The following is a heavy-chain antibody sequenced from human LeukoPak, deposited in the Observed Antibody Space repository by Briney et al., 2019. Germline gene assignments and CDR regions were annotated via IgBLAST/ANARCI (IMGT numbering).Heavy chain of an antibody. Sequence: SETLSLTCTVSGGSISPYYWSWIRQPPGKGLEWIGYIYYSGSTNYNPSLKSRVTISVDTSKNQFSLKLSSVTAADTAVYYCARAFYSSSWYHKEDFFDYWGQGTPVTVSS. CDR3: ARAFYSSSWYHKEDFFDY. V-gene: IGHV4-59*01. J-gene: IGHJ4*02. CDR2: IYYSGST. D-gene: IGHD6-13*01. CDR1: GGSISPYY.